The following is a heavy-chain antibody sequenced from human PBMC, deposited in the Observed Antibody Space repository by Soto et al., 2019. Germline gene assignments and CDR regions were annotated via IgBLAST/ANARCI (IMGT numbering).Heavy chain of an antibody. CDR3: ALALGPTTGLDY. V-gene: IGHV4-31*02. Sequence: WTWIRQPPGKGLEWMGYIFNSGTTFYNPSLTSRLSISMDTSGNHFSLELRSMTAADTAVYYCALALGPTTGLDYWGQGTLVTVSS. CDR2: IFNSGTT. D-gene: IGHD1-26*01. J-gene: IGHJ4*02.